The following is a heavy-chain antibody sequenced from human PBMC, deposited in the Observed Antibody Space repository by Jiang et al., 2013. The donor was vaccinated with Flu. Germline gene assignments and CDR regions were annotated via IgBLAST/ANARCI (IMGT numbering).Heavy chain of an antibody. V-gene: IGHV3-30-3*01. CDR1: GYNFRNYK. CDR3: ARDMGLLQRYFLDF. CDR2: ISSDGSAK. D-gene: IGHD6-25*01. Sequence: VQLVESGGGVVHPGESLRLSCAASGYNFRNYKMHWVRQAPGKGLEWLAVISSDGSAKDYGDTVQGRFIITREESKNTLFLQINSLTMEDTAVYYCARDMGLLQRYFLDFWGQGTLVTVSS. J-gene: IGHJ4*02.